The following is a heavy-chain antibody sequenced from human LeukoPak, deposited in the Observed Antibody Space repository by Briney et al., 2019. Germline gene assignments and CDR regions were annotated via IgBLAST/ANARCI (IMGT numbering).Heavy chain of an antibody. J-gene: IGHJ4*02. CDR3: ARRRRSNSSHDY. D-gene: IGHD6-6*01. CDR2: IYYSGST. V-gene: IGHV4-39*01. CDR1: GGSVSSSTYY. Sequence: PSETLSLTCTVSGGSVSSSTYYWDWIRQPPGKGLEWIGTIYYSGSTYYNPSLKSRVTISVDTSKNQFSLRPSSVTAADTAVYYCARRRRSNSSHDYWGQGTLVTVSS.